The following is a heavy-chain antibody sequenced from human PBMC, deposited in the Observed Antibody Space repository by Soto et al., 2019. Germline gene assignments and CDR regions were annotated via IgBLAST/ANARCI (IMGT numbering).Heavy chain of an antibody. J-gene: IGHJ4*02. V-gene: IGHV1-18*01. CDR2: ISAYNTNT. Sequence: QVQLVQSGAEVKKPGASVKVSCKTSGYTFTSYHISWVRQAPGQGLEWMGWISAYNTNTNYAQKFQGRVTMTTDTLTSTAYMERRSLGADDTAVYYCARDTPPTDYWGQGTLVTVSS. CDR1: GYTFTSYH. CDR3: ARDTPPTDY.